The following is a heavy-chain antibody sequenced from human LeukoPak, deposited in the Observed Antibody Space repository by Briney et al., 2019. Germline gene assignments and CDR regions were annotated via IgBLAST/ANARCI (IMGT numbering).Heavy chain of an antibody. CDR3: TTDEPKLELLWFGELAKSSGAFDM. CDR2: IKSKTDGATT. Sequence: GGSLRLSCAASGFTFSNAWMSWVRQAPGKGLEWVCRIKSKTDGATTDYAATGKCTFTISRDDSKNTLNLQMNSVKTADKALYCCTTDEPKLELLWFGELAKSSGAFDMWGQGTMVTVSS. D-gene: IGHD3-10*01. J-gene: IGHJ3*02. V-gene: IGHV3-15*01. CDR1: GFTFSNAW.